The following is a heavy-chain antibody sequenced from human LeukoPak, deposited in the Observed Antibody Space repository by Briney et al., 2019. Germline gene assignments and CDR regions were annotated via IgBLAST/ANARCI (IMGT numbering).Heavy chain of an antibody. CDR2: IHTSGST. CDR1: GGSISSHY. V-gene: IGHV4-4*07. Sequence: PSETLSLTCTVSGGSISSHYWSWIRQPAGKGLEWIGRIHTSGSTYYNPSLESRVTMSVDTSKNQFSLKLSSVTAADTAVYYCARHDYSNYPVFNYWGQGTLVTVSS. CDR3: ARHDYSNYPVFNY. D-gene: IGHD4-11*01. J-gene: IGHJ4*02.